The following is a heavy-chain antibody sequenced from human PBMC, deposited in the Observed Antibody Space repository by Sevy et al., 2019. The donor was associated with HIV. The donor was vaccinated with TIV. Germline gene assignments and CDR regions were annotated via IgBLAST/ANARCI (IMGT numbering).Heavy chain of an antibody. J-gene: IGHJ6*02. Sequence: AGSLRLSCAASGFTFSSYGMHWVRQAPGKELEWVAFIRYDGSNKYYADSVKGRFTISRDNSKNTLYLQMNSLRAEDTAVYYCAKDLAYDYGSGNQNRYYYYGMDVWGQGTTVTVSS. CDR3: AKDLAYDYGSGNQNRYYYYGMDV. CDR2: IRYDGSNK. V-gene: IGHV3-30*02. D-gene: IGHD3-10*01. CDR1: GFTFSSYG.